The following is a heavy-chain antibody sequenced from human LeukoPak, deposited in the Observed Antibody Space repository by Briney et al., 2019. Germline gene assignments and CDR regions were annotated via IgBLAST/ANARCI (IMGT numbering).Heavy chain of an antibody. D-gene: IGHD6-13*01. CDR1: GYNISSGYY. V-gene: IGHV4-38-2*02. Sequence: SETLSLTCTVSGYNISSGYYWGWIRQPPGKGLEWIGSIYHSGSTYYNPSLKSRVTISVDTSKNQFSLELSSVTAADTAVYYCAREAVAAAGVGMDVWGKGTTVTVSS. CDR3: AREAVAAAGVGMDV. J-gene: IGHJ6*04. CDR2: IYHSGST.